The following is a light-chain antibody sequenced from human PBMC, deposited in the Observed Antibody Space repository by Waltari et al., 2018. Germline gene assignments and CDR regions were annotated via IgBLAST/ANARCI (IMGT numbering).Light chain of an antibody. V-gene: IGKV1-17*03. J-gene: IGKJ1*01. CDR1: QGISNY. Sequence: DIQMTQSPSAMSASVGDRVTITWGASQGISNYLAWFQQKPGKVPKRLIYGATSVQSGVPSWCSGGASRTDSTLTISILQHDVVATYCCLQNNNYPRTFGQGTKVEIK. CDR2: GAT. CDR3: LQNNNYPRT.